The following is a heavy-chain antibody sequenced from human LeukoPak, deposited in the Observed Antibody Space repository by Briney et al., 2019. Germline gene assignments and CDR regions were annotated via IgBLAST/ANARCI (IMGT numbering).Heavy chain of an antibody. J-gene: IGHJ4*02. CDR3: AKAVLWFGELGVDYFDY. CDR1: GFTFSNYA. Sequence: GGSLRLSCVASGFTFSNYAMSWVRQAPGKGLEWVSAISDSGGNTFYADSVKGRFTISRDNSKNTLYLQMNSLRAEDTAVYYCAKAVLWFGELGVDYFDYWGQGTLVTVSS. V-gene: IGHV3-23*01. D-gene: IGHD3-10*01. CDR2: ISDSGGNT.